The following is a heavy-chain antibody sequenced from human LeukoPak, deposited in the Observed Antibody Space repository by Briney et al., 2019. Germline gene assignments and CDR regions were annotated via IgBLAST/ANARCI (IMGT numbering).Heavy chain of an antibody. D-gene: IGHD4-17*01. J-gene: IGHJ4*02. Sequence: SVKVSCKASGGTFSSYAVSWVRQAPGQGLEWMGRIIPILGIANYAQKFQGRVTITADKSTSTAYMELSSLRSEDTAVYYCARGSDYGDSYWGQGTLVTVSS. V-gene: IGHV1-69*04. CDR2: IIPILGIA. CDR3: ARGSDYGDSY. CDR1: GGTFSSYA.